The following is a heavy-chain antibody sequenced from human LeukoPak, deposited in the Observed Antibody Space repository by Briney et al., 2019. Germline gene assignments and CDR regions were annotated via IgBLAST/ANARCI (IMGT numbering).Heavy chain of an antibody. V-gene: IGHV4-39*01. CDR3: ARLRVGGIVGATTNWYFDI. J-gene: IGHJ2*01. D-gene: IGHD1-26*01. CDR2: MYYSGDT. Sequence: SETLSLTCTVSGGSIRRSYSYWGWVRQPPGKGLEWIGSMYYSGDTYYNPSLKSRLIISVDTSKNQVSLNLSSVTTADTAVYYCARLRVGGIVGATTNWYFDIWGRGTLVTVSS. CDR1: GGSIRRSYSY.